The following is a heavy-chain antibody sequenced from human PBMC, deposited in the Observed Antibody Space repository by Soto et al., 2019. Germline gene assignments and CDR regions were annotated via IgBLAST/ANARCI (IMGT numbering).Heavy chain of an antibody. CDR1: GLTFSDHW. CDR2: IKPDGSET. D-gene: IGHD2-21*02. CDR3: TSRPSGMTYHAVFDF. J-gene: IGHJ4*02. V-gene: IGHV3-7*03. Sequence: LRLSCAASGLTFSDHWMTWVRQTPGEGLQWVAAIKPDGSETFYVDSVKGRFTISRDNARNSLFLQMDSLRAEDTAVYYCTSRPSGMTYHAVFDFWGQGTLVTVSS.